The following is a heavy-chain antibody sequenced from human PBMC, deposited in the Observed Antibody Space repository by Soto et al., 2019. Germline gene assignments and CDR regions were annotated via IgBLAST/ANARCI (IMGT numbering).Heavy chain of an antibody. V-gene: IGHV1-69*01. CDR3: ARVGCSTSCYSYYYYGMDV. J-gene: IGHJ6*02. CDR2: FIPIFGTA. D-gene: IGHD2-2*01. CDR1: EAPSTTML. Sequence: QVQLVQSGAEVKKPGSSVRSPARLLEAPSTTMLITWCDRAPEQGLGWRGGFIPIFGTANYAQKFQGRVTITADESTSTAYMELSSLRSEDTAVYYCARVGCSTSCYSYYYYGMDVWGQGTTVTVSS.